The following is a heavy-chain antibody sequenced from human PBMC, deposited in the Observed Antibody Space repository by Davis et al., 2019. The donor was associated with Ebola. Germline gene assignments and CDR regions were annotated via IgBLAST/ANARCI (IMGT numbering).Heavy chain of an antibody. CDR3: AKDKGYGDYVFRSYYYYGMDV. J-gene: IGHJ6*02. CDR1: GFTFDDYA. Sequence: PGGSLRLSCAASGFTFDDYAMHWVRQAPGKGLEWVSGISWNSGSIGYADSVKGRFTISRDNAKNSLYLQMNSLRAEDTALYYCAKDKGYGDYVFRSYYYYGMDVWGQGTTVTVSS. D-gene: IGHD4-17*01. V-gene: IGHV3-9*01. CDR2: ISWNSGSI.